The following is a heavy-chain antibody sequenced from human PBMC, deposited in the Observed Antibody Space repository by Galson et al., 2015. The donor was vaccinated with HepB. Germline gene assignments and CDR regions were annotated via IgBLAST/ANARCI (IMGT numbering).Heavy chain of an antibody. CDR1: RYTFTGYY. Sequence: SVKVSCKASRYTFTGYYMHWVRQAPGQGLEWMGWINPNSGGTNYAQKFQGRVTMTRDTSISTAYMELSRLRSDDTAVYYCARLAHYDLWSGYSKGFRYYYYMDVWGKGTTVTVSS. CDR2: INPNSGGT. D-gene: IGHD3-3*01. CDR3: ARLAHYDLWSGYSKGFRYYYYMDV. V-gene: IGHV1-2*02. J-gene: IGHJ6*03.